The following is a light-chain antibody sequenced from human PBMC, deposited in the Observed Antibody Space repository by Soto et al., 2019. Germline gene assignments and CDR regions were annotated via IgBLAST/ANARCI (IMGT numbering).Light chain of an antibody. J-gene: IGLJ2*01. V-gene: IGLV2-11*01. CDR1: SSDVGRYEH. Sequence: QSALTQPRSVSGSPGQSVTISCTGTSSDVGRYEHVSWYQQHPGKAPKLIIYDVAERPAGVPDRFSGSKSGNTASLTISGLQAEDEADYSCCSFAGSYSYVFGGGTKLTVL. CDR2: DVA. CDR3: CSFAGSYSYV.